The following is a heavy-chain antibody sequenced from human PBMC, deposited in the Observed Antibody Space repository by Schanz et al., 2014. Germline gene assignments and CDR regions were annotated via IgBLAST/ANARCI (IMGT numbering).Heavy chain of an antibody. CDR2: ISTSGTYM. CDR3: LAPDYGMDV. Sequence: VQLVESGGGVVQPGRSLRLSCAASGFTFSSYGMHWVRQAPGRGLEWVSSISTSGTYMYIADSLKGRLTISRDDAKKSMYLQMNNLRAEDTAVYYCLAPDYGMDVWGQGTTVTVSS. V-gene: IGHV3-21*01. CDR1: GFTFSSYG. J-gene: IGHJ6*02.